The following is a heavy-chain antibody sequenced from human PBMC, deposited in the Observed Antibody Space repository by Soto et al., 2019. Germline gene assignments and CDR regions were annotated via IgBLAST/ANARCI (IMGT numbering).Heavy chain of an antibody. J-gene: IGHJ6*03. V-gene: IGHV3-15*01. CDR2: IKSKTDGGTT. CDR3: TVVVVAATPRAYYYYYRDV. Sequence: EVQLVESGGGLVKPGGSLRLSCAASGFTFSNAWMSWVRQAPGKGLEWVGRIKSKTDGGTTDYAAPVKGRFTISRDDSKNTLYLQMNSLKTEDTAVYYCTVVVVAATPRAYYYYYRDVGGKGTTVTVS. D-gene: IGHD2-15*01. CDR1: GFTFSNAW.